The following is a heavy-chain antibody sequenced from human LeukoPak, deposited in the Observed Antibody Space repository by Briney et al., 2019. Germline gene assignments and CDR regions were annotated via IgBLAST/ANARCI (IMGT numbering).Heavy chain of an antibody. CDR3: ARAPGGLVVPAAYYFDY. D-gene: IGHD2-2*01. V-gene: IGHV4-31*03. CDR1: GGSISSGGYY. Sequence: PSETLSLTCTVSGGSISSGGYYWSWIRQHPGKGLEWIGYIYYSGSTYYNPSLKSRVTISVDTSKNQFSLKLSSVTAADTAVYYSARAPGGLVVPAAYYFDYWGQGTLVTVSS. J-gene: IGHJ4*02. CDR2: IYYSGST.